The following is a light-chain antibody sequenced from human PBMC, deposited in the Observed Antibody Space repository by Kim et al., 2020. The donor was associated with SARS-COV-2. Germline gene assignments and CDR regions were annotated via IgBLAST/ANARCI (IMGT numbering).Light chain of an antibody. CDR2: WAS. CDR3: QQYYSTTSWT. V-gene: IGKV4-1*01. J-gene: IGKJ1*01. CDR1: QSVSCSSNNKSY. Sequence: TINGKCSQSVSCSSNNKSYLAWYQQKPGQPPQMLIFWASTRESGVPERFSGSGSGTDFSLTISSRQAEDVAVYYCQQYYSTTSWTFGQGTKVDIK.